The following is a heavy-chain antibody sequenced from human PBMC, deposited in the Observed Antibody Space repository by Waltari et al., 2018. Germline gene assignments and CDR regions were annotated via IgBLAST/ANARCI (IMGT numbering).Heavy chain of an antibody. J-gene: IGHJ4*02. Sequence: EVQLVQSGAEVKKPGESLKISCKGSGYSFTSYWIGWVRQMPGKGLEWMGIIYPGDSDTSYSPSFQGKVTISADKSISTAYLQWSSLKASDTAMYYCARQKFEGSSWSIPFDYWGQGTLVTVSS. CDR2: IYPGDSDT. D-gene: IGHD6-13*01. CDR1: GYSFTSYW. CDR3: ARQKFEGSSWSIPFDY. V-gene: IGHV5-51*01.